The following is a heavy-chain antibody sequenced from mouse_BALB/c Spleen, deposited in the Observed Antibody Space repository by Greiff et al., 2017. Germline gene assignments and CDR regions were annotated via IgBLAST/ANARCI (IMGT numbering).Heavy chain of an antibody. CDR3: ARKEYGNYGAMDY. D-gene: IGHD2-10*02. CDR2: ISYSGST. V-gene: IGHV3-2*02. CDR1: GYSITSDYA. Sequence: EVQLVESGPGLVKPSQSLSLTCTVTGYSITSDYAWNWIRQFPGNKLEWMGYISYSGSTSYNPSLKSRISITRDTSKNQFFLQLNSVTTEDTATYYCARKEYGNYGAMDYWGQGTSVTVSS. J-gene: IGHJ4*01.